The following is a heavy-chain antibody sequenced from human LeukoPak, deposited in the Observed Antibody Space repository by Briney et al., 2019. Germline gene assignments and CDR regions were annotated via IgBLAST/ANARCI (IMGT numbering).Heavy chain of an antibody. D-gene: IGHD4/OR15-4a*01. CDR3: ARQRWGDYGRVDY. V-gene: IGHV4-39*01. CDR2: IYYSGAT. J-gene: IGHJ4*02. CDR1: GDSISSSSYY. Sequence: SETLSLTCTVSGDSISSSSYYWGWIRQPPGKGRECIGSIYYSGATYYNPSLKSRVTISVDTSRNQFSLRLSSVTAADTAVYYCARQRWGDYGRVDYWGQGTLVTVSS.